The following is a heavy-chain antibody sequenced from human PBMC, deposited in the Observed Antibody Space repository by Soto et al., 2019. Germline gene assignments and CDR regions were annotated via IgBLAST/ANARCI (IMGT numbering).Heavy chain of an antibody. CDR2: FAPFNGKT. J-gene: IGHJ4*02. Sequence: QVQLVQSGAEVKSPGASVKVSCRASGYIFNHSGINWVRQAPGQGLEGVGWFAPFNGKTNSLKTPQDRISMTIDTSARTTYREERNMTSADTGVYFCAREGGSSTYSPLELDYWGQGTLVTVSS. V-gene: IGHV1-18*04. CDR3: AREGGSSTYSPLELDY. CDR1: GYIFNHSG. D-gene: IGHD2-2*01.